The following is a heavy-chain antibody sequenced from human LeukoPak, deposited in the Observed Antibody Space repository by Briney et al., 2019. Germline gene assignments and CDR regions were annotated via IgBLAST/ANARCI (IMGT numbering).Heavy chain of an antibody. Sequence: PGGSLRLSCAASGFTVSSNFMTWVRQAPGKGLDWVSLIYGGGSTYYADSVKGRFTISRDNSKNTLYLQMNSLRDEDTAVYYCASGRRGIIAAGLDYWGQGTLVTVSS. D-gene: IGHD6-13*01. V-gene: IGHV3-66*01. CDR3: ASGRRGIIAAGLDY. J-gene: IGHJ4*02. CDR2: IYGGGST. CDR1: GFTVSSNF.